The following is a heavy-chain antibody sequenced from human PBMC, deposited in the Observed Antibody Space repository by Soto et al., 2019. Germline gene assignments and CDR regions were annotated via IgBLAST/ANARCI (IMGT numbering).Heavy chain of an antibody. D-gene: IGHD1-20*01. CDR1: GFTFTSSS. Sequence: ASVKVSCKASGFTFTSSSGQRVRQARGQRFEWIGWIVVGSGNTNYAQKFQERVTITRDMSTSTAYMELSSLRSEDTAVYYCATYNWNQGDAFDIWGQGTMVTVS. V-gene: IGHV1-58*01. CDR3: ATYNWNQGDAFDI. CDR2: IVVGSGNT. J-gene: IGHJ3*02.